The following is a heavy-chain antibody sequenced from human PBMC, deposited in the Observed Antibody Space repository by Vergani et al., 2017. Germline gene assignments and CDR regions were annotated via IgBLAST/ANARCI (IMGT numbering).Heavy chain of an antibody. J-gene: IGHJ4*02. CDR3: TRVGDCDYVIGFGFDY. V-gene: IGHV3-49*03. CDR1: GFTFGDYA. Sequence: EVQLVESGGGLVQPGRSLRLSCTASGFTFGDYAMSWFRQAPGKGLEWVGFIRSKAYGGTTEYAASVKGRFTISRDDSKSIAYLQMNSLKTEDTAVYYCTRVGDCDYVIGFGFDYWGQGTLVTVSS. D-gene: IGHD4-17*01. CDR2: IRSKAYGGTT.